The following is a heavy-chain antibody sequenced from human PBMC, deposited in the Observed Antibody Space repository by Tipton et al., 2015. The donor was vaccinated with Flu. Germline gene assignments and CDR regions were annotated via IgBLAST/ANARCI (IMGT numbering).Heavy chain of an antibody. V-gene: IGHV4-59*11. D-gene: IGHD3-3*01. J-gene: IGHJ2*01. Sequence: LRLSCTVSGGSFNSHYWTWIRQRPGKGLEWIGYIFYTGDTNYSPSLLSRVTISQDTSKNQFSLKLSAVTAADTAVYFCARVERGFFDLWGRGTLATVSS. CDR3: ARVERGFFDL. CDR2: IFYTGDT. CDR1: GGSFNSHY.